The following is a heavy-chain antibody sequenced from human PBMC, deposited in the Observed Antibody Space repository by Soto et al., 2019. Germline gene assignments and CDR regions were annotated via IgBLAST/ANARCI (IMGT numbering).Heavy chain of an antibody. Sequence: SETLSLTCAISGDSASSNSAAWNWIRQSPSRGLEWLGRTYYRSKWYNDYAVSVKSRITINPDTSKNQFSLQLNSVTPEDTAVYYCARDGSMVRGVRGWFDPWGQGTLVTVSS. V-gene: IGHV6-1*01. CDR3: ARDGSMVRGVRGWFDP. CDR1: GDSASSNSAA. D-gene: IGHD3-10*01. J-gene: IGHJ5*02. CDR2: TYYRSKWYN.